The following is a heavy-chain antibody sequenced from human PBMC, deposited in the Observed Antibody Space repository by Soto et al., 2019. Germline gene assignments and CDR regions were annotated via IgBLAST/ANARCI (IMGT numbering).Heavy chain of an antibody. CDR1: GGSISSGDYY. D-gene: IGHD3-22*01. CDR3: ASESWGMGSGSPGGWFDP. J-gene: IGHJ5*02. Sequence: PSETLSLTCTVSGGSISSGDYYWSWIRQPPGKGLEWIGYIYYSGSTYYNPSLKSRVTISVDTSKNQFSLKLSSVTAADTAVYYCASESWGMGSGSPGGWFDPWGQGTLVTVSS. CDR2: IYYSGST. V-gene: IGHV4-30-4*01.